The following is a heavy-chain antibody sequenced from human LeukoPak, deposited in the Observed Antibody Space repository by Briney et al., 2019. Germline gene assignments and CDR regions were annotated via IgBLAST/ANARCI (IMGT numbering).Heavy chain of an antibody. CDR3: ARGRSSSGYYHAFDV. J-gene: IGHJ3*01. CDR2: ISAYNGNT. CDR1: GYTFTSYG. Sequence: ASVKVSCKASGYTFTSYGISWVRQAPGQGLEWMGWISAYNGNTNYAQKLQGRVTMTTDTSTSTAYMELRSLRSEDTAVYYCARGRSSSGYYHAFDVWGQGTMVTVSS. D-gene: IGHD3-22*01. V-gene: IGHV1-18*01.